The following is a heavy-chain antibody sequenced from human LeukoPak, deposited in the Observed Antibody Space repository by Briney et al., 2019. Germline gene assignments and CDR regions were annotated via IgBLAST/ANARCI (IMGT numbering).Heavy chain of an antibody. Sequence: SQTLSLTCAISGDSVSSNSAAWNWIRQSPSRGLEWLGRTYYRSKWYNDYAVSVKSRVIINPDTSKNQFSLQLKSVTPEDTAVYYCARTQPDYYDSSGYYFGCAFDLWGQGTMVTVSS. CDR3: ARTQPDYYDSSGYYFGCAFDL. CDR1: GDSVSSNSAA. D-gene: IGHD3-22*01. J-gene: IGHJ3*01. V-gene: IGHV6-1*01. CDR2: TYYRSKWYN.